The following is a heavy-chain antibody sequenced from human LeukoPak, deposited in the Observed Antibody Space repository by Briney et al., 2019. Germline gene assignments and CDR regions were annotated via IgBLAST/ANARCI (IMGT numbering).Heavy chain of an antibody. CDR1: GGSISSGGYS. Sequence: SETLSLTCAVSGGSISSGGYSWSWIRQPPGKGLEWIGEINHSGSTNYNPSLKSRVTISVDTSKNQFSLKLSSVTAADTAVYYCARGNPTRDRIDYWGQGTLVTVSS. J-gene: IGHJ4*02. CDR3: ARGNPTRDRIDY. V-gene: IGHV4-34*01. CDR2: INHSGST.